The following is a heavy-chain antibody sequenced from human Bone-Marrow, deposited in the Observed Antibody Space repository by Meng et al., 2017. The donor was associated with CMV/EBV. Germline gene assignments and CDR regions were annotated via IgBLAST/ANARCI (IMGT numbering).Heavy chain of an antibody. CDR2: IIPIFGTA. CDR3: ARESIVGATIDHAFDI. V-gene: IGHV1-69*05. CDR1: GSTFSSYA. Sequence: SVKVSCKASGSTFSSYAISWVRQAPGQGLEWMGGIIPIFGTANYAQKFQGRVTITTDESTSTAYMELRSLRSDDTAVYYCARESIVGATIDHAFDIWGQGTMVTVSS. J-gene: IGHJ3*02. D-gene: IGHD1-26*01.